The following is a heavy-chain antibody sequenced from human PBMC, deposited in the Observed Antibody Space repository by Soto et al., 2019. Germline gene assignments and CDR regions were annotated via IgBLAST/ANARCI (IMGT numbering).Heavy chain of an antibody. CDR3: AKDRGSGSTSWYNGWFDP. J-gene: IGHJ5*02. CDR2: ISGSGGST. Sequence: HPGGSVRLSCAASGFTFSSYAMTWVRQAPGKGLEWVSAISGSGGSTYYADSVKGRFTISRDNSKNTLYLQMNSLRAEDTAVYYCAKDRGSGSTSWYNGWFDPWCQGTLVTVSS. CDR1: GFTFSSYA. V-gene: IGHV3-23*01. D-gene: IGHD2-2*02.